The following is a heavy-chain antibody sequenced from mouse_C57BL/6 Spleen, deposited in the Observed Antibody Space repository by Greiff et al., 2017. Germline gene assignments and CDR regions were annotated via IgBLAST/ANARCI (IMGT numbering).Heavy chain of an antibody. J-gene: IGHJ4*01. CDR3: ARRVRYRGDARDY. D-gene: IGHD1-1*01. CDR2: INPNNGGT. V-gene: IGHV1-22*01. CDR1: GYTFTDYN. Sequence: EVQLQASGPELVKPGASVKMSCKASGYTFTDYNMHWVKQSHGTSLELIGYINPNNGGTSYNQTFKGQATLTVNKSSSTAYMELRSLKSEDSEDYYSARRVRYRGDARDYWGQGTSVTVSS.